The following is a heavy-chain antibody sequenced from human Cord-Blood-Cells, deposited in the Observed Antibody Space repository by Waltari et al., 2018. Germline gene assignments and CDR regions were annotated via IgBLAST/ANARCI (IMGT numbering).Heavy chain of an antibody. J-gene: IGHJ4*02. D-gene: IGHD6-6*01. Sequence: EVQLVESGGGLVQPGGSLRLSCAASGFTFSSYDMHWVRQATGKGLEWVSGIGTPGDTYYPGSVKGRFTISRENAKNSLYLQMNSLRAGDTAVYYCARGRPYSSSFDYWGQGTLVTVSS. V-gene: IGHV3-13*01. CDR1: GFTFSSYD. CDR2: IGTPGDT. CDR3: ARGRPYSSSFDY.